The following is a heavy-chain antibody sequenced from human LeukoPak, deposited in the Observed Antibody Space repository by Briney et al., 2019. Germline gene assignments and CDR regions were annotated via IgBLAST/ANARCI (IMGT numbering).Heavy chain of an antibody. CDR2: VYYSGST. CDR1: GFTFSNYA. D-gene: IGHD3-22*01. Sequence: GSLRLSCAASGFTFSNYAMSWIRQPPGKGLEWIGYVYYSGSTNYNPSLKSRVTISVDTSKNQFSLKLSSVTAADTAVYYCARGGPHYDGFNAYWGQGTLVPVSS. V-gene: IGHV4-59*01. J-gene: IGHJ4*02. CDR3: ARGGPHYDGFNAY.